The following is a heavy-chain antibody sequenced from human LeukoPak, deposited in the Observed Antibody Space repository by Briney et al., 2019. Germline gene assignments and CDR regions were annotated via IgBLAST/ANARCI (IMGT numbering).Heavy chain of an antibody. V-gene: IGHV4-31*03. CDR3: ARGQAAQFDY. Sequence: SETLSLTCTVSGGSISSGGYYWSWIRQHPGKGLEWIGYIYYSGSTYYNPSLKSRVTISVDTSKNQFSLKLSSVTAADTAVYYCARGQAAQFDYWGQGTLVTVSS. J-gene: IGHJ4*02. D-gene: IGHD6-13*01. CDR1: GGSISSGGYY. CDR2: IYYSGST.